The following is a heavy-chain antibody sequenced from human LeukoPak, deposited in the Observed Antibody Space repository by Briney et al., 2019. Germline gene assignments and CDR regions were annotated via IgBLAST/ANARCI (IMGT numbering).Heavy chain of an antibody. CDR1: GFSFSDYD. J-gene: IGHJ6*02. D-gene: IGHD5-24*01. V-gene: IGHV3-11*01. CDR2: ISSSGGNI. Sequence: PGGSLRLSCAASGFSFSDYDMSWIRQAPGKGLEWVSYISSSGGNIYYADSVKGRFTISRDNAKDSLYLQMNSLRAEDTAVYYCARADGYNPIYYYYGMDVWGQGTTVTVSS. CDR3: ARADGYNPIYYYYGMDV.